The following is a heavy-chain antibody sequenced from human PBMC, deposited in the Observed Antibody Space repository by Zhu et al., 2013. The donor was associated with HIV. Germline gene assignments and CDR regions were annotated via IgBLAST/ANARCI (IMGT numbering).Heavy chain of an antibody. J-gene: IGHJ4*02. CDR3: ARDVGDYDILTGPYFDY. CDR1: GGTFSSYA. V-gene: IGHV1-69*01. Sequence: QVQLVQSGAEVKKPGSSVKVSCKASGGTFSSYAISWVRQAPGQGLEWMGGIIPIFGTANYAQKFQGRVTITADESTSTAYMELSSLRSEDTAVYYCARDVGDYDILTGPYFDYWGQGTLVTVSS. CDR2: IIPIFGTA. D-gene: IGHD3-9*01.